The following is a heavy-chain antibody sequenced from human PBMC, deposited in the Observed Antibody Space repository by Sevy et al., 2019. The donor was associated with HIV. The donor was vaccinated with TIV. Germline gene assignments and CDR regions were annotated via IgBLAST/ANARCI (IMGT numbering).Heavy chain of an antibody. J-gene: IGHJ4*02. CDR2: IGGSGGST. CDR3: AKSSLRGRAGAASDFDY. D-gene: IGHD6-19*01. V-gene: IGHV3-23*01. CDR1: AFTFSSYA. Sequence: GGSLRLSCAASAFTFSSYAMNWVRQAPGKGLEWVSTIGGSGGSTYYADSVKGRFTISRDNSKNTLYLQMNSLRAEDTAVYYCAKSSLRGRAGAASDFDYWGQGTLVTVSS.